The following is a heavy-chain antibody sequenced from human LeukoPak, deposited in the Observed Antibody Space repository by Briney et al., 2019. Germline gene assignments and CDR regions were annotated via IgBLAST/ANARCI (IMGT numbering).Heavy chain of an antibody. J-gene: IGHJ4*02. CDR1: GFTFSGSA. CDR3: AGCVGTSYYFEILNY. V-gene: IGHV3-73*01. Sequence: PGGSLRLSCAASGFTFSGSAMHWVRQASGKGLEWVGRIRSKANSYATAYAASVKGRFTISRDDSKNTAYLQMNSLKTEDTAVHYCAGCVGTSYYFEILNYWGQGTLVTVSS. D-gene: IGHD2-2*01. CDR2: IRSKANSYAT.